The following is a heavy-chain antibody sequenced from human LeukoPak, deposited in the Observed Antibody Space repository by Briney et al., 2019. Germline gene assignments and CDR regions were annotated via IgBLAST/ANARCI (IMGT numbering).Heavy chain of an antibody. CDR3: ARKYYDFWSGYYGPFDY. CDR2: IYYSGST. CDR1: GGSISSYY. Sequence: SETLSLTCTVSGGSISSYYWGWIRQPPGKGLEWIGSIYYSGSTYYNPSLKSRVTISVDASKNQFSLKLSSVTAADTAVYYCARKYYDFWSGYYGPFDYWGQGTLVTVSS. J-gene: IGHJ4*02. V-gene: IGHV4-39*01. D-gene: IGHD3-3*01.